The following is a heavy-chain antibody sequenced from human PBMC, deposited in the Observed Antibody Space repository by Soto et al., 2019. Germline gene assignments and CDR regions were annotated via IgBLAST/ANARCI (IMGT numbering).Heavy chain of an antibody. CDR3: AKDLSYAGLRGFDQ. J-gene: IGHJ4*02. V-gene: IGHV3-30*18. CDR2: VSDGGIDK. Sequence: GGALRRSCAASGFSFSSYGSHWVRQAPGKGLEWVAVVSDGGIDKYYADSVKGRFTISRDNSKNTLFLQMNRLRADDTDIYYCAKDLSYAGLRGFDQWGQGTLVTVSS. D-gene: IGHD2-8*01. CDR1: GFSFSSYG.